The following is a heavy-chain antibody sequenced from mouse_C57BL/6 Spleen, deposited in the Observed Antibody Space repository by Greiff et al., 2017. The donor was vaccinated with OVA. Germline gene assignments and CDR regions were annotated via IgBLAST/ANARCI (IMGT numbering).Heavy chain of an antibody. Sequence: QVHVKQSGAELVRPGSSVKLSCKASGYTFTSYWMHWVKQRPIQGLEWIGNIDPSDSETHYNQKFKDKATLTVDKSSSTAYMQLSSLTSEDSAVYYCARSGGAAWFAYWGQGTLVTVSA. D-gene: IGHD1-1*02. CDR2: IDPSDSET. V-gene: IGHV1-52*01. CDR1: GYTFTSYW. J-gene: IGHJ3*01. CDR3: ARSGGAAWFAY.